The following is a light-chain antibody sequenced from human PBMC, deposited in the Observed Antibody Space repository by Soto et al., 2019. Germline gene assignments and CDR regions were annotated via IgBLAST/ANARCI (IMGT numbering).Light chain of an antibody. CDR2: WAS. CDR1: QSVLYSFNNKNY. Sequence: DIVMTQSPDSLAVSLGARATINCKSSQSVLYSFNNKNYLGWYQQKAGQPPKLLIYWASTRKSGVPDRFSGSGSGTDFTLTISSLQAEDVAVYYCQQYYTIPRTFGQGTKVDIK. J-gene: IGKJ1*01. V-gene: IGKV4-1*01. CDR3: QQYYTIPRT.